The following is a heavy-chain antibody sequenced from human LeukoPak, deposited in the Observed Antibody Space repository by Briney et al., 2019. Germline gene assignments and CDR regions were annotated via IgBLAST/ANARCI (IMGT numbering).Heavy chain of an antibody. CDR2: INPNSGGT. CDR1: GYTFTSYD. J-gene: IGHJ4*02. Sequence: GASVKVSCKASGYTFTSYDINWVRQATGQGLEWMGWINPNSGGTNYAQKFQGRVTMTRDTSISTAYMELSRLRSDDTAVYYCARELNFQTPPDYWGQGTLVTVSS. V-gene: IGHV1-2*02. CDR3: ARELNFQTPPDY.